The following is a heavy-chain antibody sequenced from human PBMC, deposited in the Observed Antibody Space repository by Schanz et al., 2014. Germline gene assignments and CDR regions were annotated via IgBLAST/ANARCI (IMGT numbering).Heavy chain of an antibody. CDR2: VCYDGSKK. CDR3: AKSGYCRSTSCYQYNYYGLDV. CDR1: GFTFSSYG. J-gene: IGHJ6*02. V-gene: IGHV3-33*06. Sequence: QVQLVESGGDVVQPGRSLRLSCAASGFTFSSYGMHWVRQAPGKGLEWVAVVCYDGSKKYYADSVKGRFTTSRDNSKNTMYLQMDSLRAEDTAVYYCAKSGYCRSTSCYQYNYYGLDVWGQGTTVTVSS. D-gene: IGHD2-2*03.